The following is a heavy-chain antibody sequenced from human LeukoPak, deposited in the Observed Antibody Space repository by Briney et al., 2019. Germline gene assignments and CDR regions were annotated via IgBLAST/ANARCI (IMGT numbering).Heavy chain of an antibody. Sequence: SSVKVSCKASGGTFSGYAISWVRQAPGQGLEWMGRIIPILCIANYAQKFQGRVTITADKSTSTAYMALSSLRSEETAGVYLAYGSGSYYPAPFDYWGQGTLVTVSS. D-gene: IGHD3-10*01. CDR2: IIPILCIA. CDR3: AYGSGSYYPAPFDY. CDR1: GGTFSGYA. V-gene: IGHV1-69*04. J-gene: IGHJ4*02.